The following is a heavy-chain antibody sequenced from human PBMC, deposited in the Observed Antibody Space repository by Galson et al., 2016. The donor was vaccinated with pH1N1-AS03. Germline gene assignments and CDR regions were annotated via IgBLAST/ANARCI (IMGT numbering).Heavy chain of an antibody. CDR1: GLTFDDYA. D-gene: IGHD1-26*01. V-gene: IGHV3-43D*03. CDR3: AKDMHHRSAWEVFES. CDR2: ITWDGAST. J-gene: IGHJ4*02. Sequence: SLRLSCAASGLTFDDYAMHWVRQAPGTGLEWVSFITWDGASTYYADSVRGRFTISRDSSKHSVYLQMDSLRGDDTALYYCAKDMHHRSAWEVFESWGQGTLVTVSS.